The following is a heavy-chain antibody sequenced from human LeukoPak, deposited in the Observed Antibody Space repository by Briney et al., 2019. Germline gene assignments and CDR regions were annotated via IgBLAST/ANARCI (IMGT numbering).Heavy chain of an antibody. CDR2: ISTDGSRP. CDR1: GFTFSSHW. V-gene: IGHV3-74*01. Sequence: TGGSLRLSCAASGFTFSSHWMHRVRQAPGKGLVWVSGISTDGSRPRYADSVNGRFTISRDNAKNTLYLQMNSLRAEDTAVYFCVRDGQGSTPLDYWGQGTLVTVSS. J-gene: IGHJ4*02. D-gene: IGHD2-15*01. CDR3: VRDGQGSTPLDY.